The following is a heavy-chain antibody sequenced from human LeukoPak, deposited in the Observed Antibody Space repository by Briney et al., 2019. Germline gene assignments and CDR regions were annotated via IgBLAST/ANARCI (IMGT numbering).Heavy chain of an antibody. J-gene: IGHJ4*02. Sequence: SETLSLTCAVYGGSFSGHYWSWIRQPPGKGLEWIGEINHSGSTNYNPSLKSRVTISVDTSKNQFSLKLSSVTAADTAVYCCTGNGYYSLEYWGQGTLVTVSS. V-gene: IGHV4-34*03. D-gene: IGHD3-3*01. CDR3: TGNGYYSLEY. CDR1: GGSFSGHY. CDR2: INHSGST.